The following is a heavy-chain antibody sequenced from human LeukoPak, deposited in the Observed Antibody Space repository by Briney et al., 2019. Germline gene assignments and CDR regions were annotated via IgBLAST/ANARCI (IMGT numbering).Heavy chain of an antibody. J-gene: IGHJ4*02. CDR3: ARDRVVVVPAAPFDY. CDR1: GGSISSGGYY. CDR2: IYYSGST. D-gene: IGHD2-2*01. V-gene: IGHV4-31*03. Sequence: PSETLSLTCTVSGGSISSGGYYWSWIRQHPGKGLEWIGYIYYSGSTYYNPSLKSRVTISVDTSKNQFSLKLSSVTAADTAVYYCARDRVVVVPAAPFDYWGQGTLVTVSS.